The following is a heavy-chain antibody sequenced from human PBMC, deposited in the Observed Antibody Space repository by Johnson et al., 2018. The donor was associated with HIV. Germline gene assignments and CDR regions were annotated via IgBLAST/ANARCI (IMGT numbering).Heavy chain of an antibody. V-gene: IGHV3-30*04. CDR2: IRDGGLT. CDR3: ARGIAVSNWVDI. D-gene: IGHD6-19*01. Sequence: QVQLVESGGGVVQPGRSLRLSCAASGFTFSSYAMHWVRQAPGKGLEWVSYIRDGGLTFYADSVKGRFTISRDNSKNTLYLQMNSLRAEDTAVYYCARGIAVSNWVDIWGQGTMVTVSS. J-gene: IGHJ3*02. CDR1: GFTFSSYA.